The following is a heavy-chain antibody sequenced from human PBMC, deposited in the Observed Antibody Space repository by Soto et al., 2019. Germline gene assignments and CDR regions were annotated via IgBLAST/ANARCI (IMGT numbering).Heavy chain of an antibody. CDR1: GFTFSSYA. CDR2: ISGSGGST. V-gene: IGHV3-23*01. CDR3: AKNGFERDHNTVTTFSYYYMDV. J-gene: IGHJ6*03. Sequence: GGSLRLSCAASGFTFSSYAMSWVRQAPGKGLEWVSAISGSGGSTYYADSVKGRFTISRDNSKNTLYLQMNSLRAEDTAVYYCAKNGFERDHNTVTTFSYYYMDVWGKGTTVTVSS. D-gene: IGHD4-4*01.